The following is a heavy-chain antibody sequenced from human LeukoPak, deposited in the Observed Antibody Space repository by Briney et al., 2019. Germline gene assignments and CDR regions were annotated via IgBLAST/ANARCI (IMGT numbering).Heavy chain of an antibody. D-gene: IGHD6-19*01. CDR2: INHSGST. V-gene: IGHV4-34*01. CDR3: ARLGASPAYSSGWYNPYYYYMDV. J-gene: IGHJ6*03. Sequence: PSETLSLTYAVYGGSFSGYYWSWIRQPPGKGLEWIGEINHSGSTNYNPSLKSRVTISVDTSKNQFSLKLSSVTAADTAVYYCARLGASPAYSSGWYNPYYYYMDVWGKGTTVTISS. CDR1: GGSFSGYY.